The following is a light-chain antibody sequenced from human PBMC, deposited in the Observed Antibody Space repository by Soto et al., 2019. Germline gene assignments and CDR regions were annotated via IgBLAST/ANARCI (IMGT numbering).Light chain of an antibody. Sequence: EIVLTQSPGTLSLSPGERGTLSCRASQSVSSSYLAWYQQKPGQAPRLLIYGASSRATGIPDRFSGSGSGTDGTLTISRLEPEDFAVYYCQQYGSSPYTFGQGTKLEIK. J-gene: IGKJ2*01. V-gene: IGKV3-20*01. CDR2: GAS. CDR1: QSVSSSY. CDR3: QQYGSSPYT.